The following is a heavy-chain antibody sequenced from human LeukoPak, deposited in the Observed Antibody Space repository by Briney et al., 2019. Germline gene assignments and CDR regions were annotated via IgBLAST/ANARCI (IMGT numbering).Heavy chain of an antibody. D-gene: IGHD5-18*01. CDR2: INTHTGDT. V-gene: IGHV1-18*04. CDR1: GYTFTIYG. J-gene: IGHJ4*02. CDR3: ARDRRLSVDIAMAPFDY. Sequence: SSVKVSCKASGYTFTIYGITGVRQAPGQGLEWMGWINTHTGDTNYAQKLQARVTMTTDTSTSTAYMELRSLRSDDTAVYYCARDRRLSVDIAMAPFDYWGQGTLVTVSS.